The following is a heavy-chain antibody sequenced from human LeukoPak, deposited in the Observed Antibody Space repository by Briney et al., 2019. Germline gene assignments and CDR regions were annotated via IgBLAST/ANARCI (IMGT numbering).Heavy chain of an antibody. V-gene: IGHV1-3*01. J-gene: IGHJ6*02. CDR1: GFTFSSYG. CDR3: ASSRTYSNYGYYYYGMDV. Sequence: GGSLRLSCAASGFTFSSYGMHWVRQAPGQRLEWMGWINAGNGNTKYSQEFQGRVTITRDTSASTAYMELSSLRSEGTAVYYCASSRTYSNYGYYYYGMDVWGQGTTVTVSS. CDR2: INAGNGNT. D-gene: IGHD4-11*01.